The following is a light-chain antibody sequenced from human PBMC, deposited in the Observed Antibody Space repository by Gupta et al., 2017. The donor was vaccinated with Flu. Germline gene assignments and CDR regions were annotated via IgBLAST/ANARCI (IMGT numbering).Light chain of an antibody. Sequence: QTVATQEPSLTVSPRGTVTLTCGSRTGAVTSGHYPYWLQQKPGQAPRTLIYDTDKKWSSTPARFSGDLLCDKAVMTLTGAQPQDEADYYCFLSYSGTWVFGGGTRLTVL. CDR3: FLSYSGTWV. CDR2: DTD. J-gene: IGLJ3*02. CDR1: TGAVTSGHY. V-gene: IGLV7-46*01.